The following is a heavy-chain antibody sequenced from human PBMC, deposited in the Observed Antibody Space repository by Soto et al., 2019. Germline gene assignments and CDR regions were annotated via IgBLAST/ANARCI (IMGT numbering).Heavy chain of an antibody. D-gene: IGHD3-10*01. J-gene: IGHJ6*02. CDR2: IITIFGTA. V-gene: IGHV1-69*01. CDR3: ARDRVGRWFGETHYYYGMDV. CDR1: GGTFSSYA. Sequence: QVQLVQSGAEVKKPGSSVKVSCKASGGTFSSYAISWVRQAPGQGLEWMGGIITIFGTANYAQKFQGRVTITADESTSTAYMELSSLRSEDTAVYYCARDRVGRWFGETHYYYGMDVWGQGTTVTVSS.